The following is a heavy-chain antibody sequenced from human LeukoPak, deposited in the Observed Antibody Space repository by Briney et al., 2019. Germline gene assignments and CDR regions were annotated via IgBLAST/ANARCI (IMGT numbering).Heavy chain of an antibody. D-gene: IGHD3-22*01. CDR1: GFTFSSYA. CDR3: ARDSPRPPTYYYDSSDF. J-gene: IGHJ4*02. Sequence: GGSLRLSCAASGFTFSSYAMSWVRQAPGTGLVWVSAISDSGRSTYYADSVKGRFTISRDNSKNTLYLQMNSLRVEDTAVYYCARDSPRPPTYYYDSSDFWGQGTLVTVSS. V-gene: IGHV3-23*01. CDR2: ISDSGRST.